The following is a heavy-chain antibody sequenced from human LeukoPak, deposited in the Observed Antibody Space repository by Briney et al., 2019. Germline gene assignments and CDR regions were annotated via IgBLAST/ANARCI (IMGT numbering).Heavy chain of an antibody. CDR2: MDPSSGVT. J-gene: IGHJ4*02. D-gene: IGHD2-15*01. CDR3: ASRAASVTLGY. CDR1: GYTFTGYY. V-gene: IGHV1-2*06. Sequence: ASVKVSCKASGYTFTGYYMHWLRQAPGQGLEWMGRMDPSSGVTNYAQKFQGRVTMTRDTSINTAYLDLSALKSDDTAVYYCASRAASVTLGYWGQGTVVTVSS.